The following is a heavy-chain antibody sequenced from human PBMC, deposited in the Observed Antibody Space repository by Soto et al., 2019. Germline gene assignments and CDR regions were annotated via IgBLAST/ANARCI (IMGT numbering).Heavy chain of an antibody. D-gene: IGHD6-19*01. CDR2: INHSGST. V-gene: IGHV4-34*01. CDR3: ARALSAGEQWLVRYFDY. Sequence: SETLSLTCAVYGGSFSGYYWSWIRQPPGKGLEWIGEINHSGSTNYNPSLKSRVTISVDTSKNQFSLKLSSVTAADMAVYYCARALSAGEQWLVRYFDYWGQGTLVTVSS. CDR1: GGSFSGYY. J-gene: IGHJ4*02.